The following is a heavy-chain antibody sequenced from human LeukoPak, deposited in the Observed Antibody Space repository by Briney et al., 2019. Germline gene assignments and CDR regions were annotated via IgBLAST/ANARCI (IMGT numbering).Heavy chain of an antibody. Sequence: SVKVSCKASVGTFSSYAISWVRQAPGQGLEWMGRIIPILGIANYAQKFQGRVTITADKSTSTAYMELSSLRSEDTAVYYCARLARVDPFDYWGQGTLVTVSS. CDR2: IIPILGIA. D-gene: IGHD2-15*01. CDR1: VGTFSSYA. J-gene: IGHJ4*02. V-gene: IGHV1-69*04. CDR3: ARLARVDPFDY.